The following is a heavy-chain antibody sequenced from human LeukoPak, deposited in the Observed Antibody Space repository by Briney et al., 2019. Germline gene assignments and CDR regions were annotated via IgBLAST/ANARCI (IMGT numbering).Heavy chain of an antibody. CDR3: ARDRWGYSYGGD. Sequence: PGGSLRLSCAASGFTFSNYWMSWVRQAPGKGLEWVASIKQDGTQKFYVDSVKGRFTISRDNAKNLLYLQMNSLRAEDTAVYYCARDRWGYSYGGDWGQGILVTVSS. V-gene: IGHV3-7*01. J-gene: IGHJ4*02. CDR1: GFTFSNYW. CDR2: IKQDGTQK. D-gene: IGHD5-18*01.